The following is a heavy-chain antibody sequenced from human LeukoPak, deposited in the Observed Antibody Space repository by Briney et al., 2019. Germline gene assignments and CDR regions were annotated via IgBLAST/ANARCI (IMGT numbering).Heavy chain of an antibody. V-gene: IGHV3-21*01. CDR3: ARFAGIRLDYGDLS. Sequence: GGSLRLSCAASGFTFSSYSMNWVRQAPGKGLEWVSSISSSSSYIYYADSVKGRFTISRDNAKNSLYLQMNSLRAEDTAVYYCARFAGIRLDYGDLSWGQGTLVTVSS. CDR2: ISSSSSYI. J-gene: IGHJ4*02. D-gene: IGHD4-17*01. CDR1: GFTFSSYS.